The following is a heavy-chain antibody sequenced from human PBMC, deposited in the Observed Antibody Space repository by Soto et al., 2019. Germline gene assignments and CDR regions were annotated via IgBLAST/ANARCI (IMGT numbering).Heavy chain of an antibody. J-gene: IGHJ4*02. CDR1: GYIFTDYY. Sequence: GASVKVSCKASGYIFTDYYMHWVRQAPGQGLEWMGIINPSGGSTSYAQKFQGRVTMTRDTSTSTVYMELSSLRSEDTAVYYCAREVVVSDFDYWGQGTLVTVSS. D-gene: IGHD3-22*01. V-gene: IGHV1-46*01. CDR3: AREVVVSDFDY. CDR2: INPSGGST.